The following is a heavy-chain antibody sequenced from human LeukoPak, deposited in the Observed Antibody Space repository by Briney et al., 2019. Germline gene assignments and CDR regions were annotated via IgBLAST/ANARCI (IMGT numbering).Heavy chain of an antibody. Sequence: SETLSLTCTVSGGSISSSSYYWGWIRQPPGKGLEWIGSIYYSGSTYYNPSLKSRVTISVDTSKNRFSLKLSSVTAADTAVYYCARLKYYYDSSGYYYSFDYWGQGTLVTVSS. CDR3: ARLKYYYDSSGYYYSFDY. CDR1: GGSISSSSYY. J-gene: IGHJ4*02. CDR2: IYYSGST. D-gene: IGHD3-22*01. V-gene: IGHV4-39*07.